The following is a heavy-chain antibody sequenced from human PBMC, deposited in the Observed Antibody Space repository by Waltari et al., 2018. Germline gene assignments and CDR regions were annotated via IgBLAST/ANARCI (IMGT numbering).Heavy chain of an antibody. Sequence: QVQLVQSEAEVTKPGSSGKVPFNASGGAFSSSAISWVRQAPGQVLEWMGGIIPIFGTANYAQKFQGRVTITADESTSTAYMELSSLRSEDTAVYYCARGRQYGLTSYSSSWPGDYWGQGTLVTVSS. V-gene: IGHV1-69*13. J-gene: IGHJ4*02. CDR3: ARGRQYGLTSYSSSWPGDY. D-gene: IGHD6-13*01. CDR1: GGAFSSSA. CDR2: IIPIFGTA.